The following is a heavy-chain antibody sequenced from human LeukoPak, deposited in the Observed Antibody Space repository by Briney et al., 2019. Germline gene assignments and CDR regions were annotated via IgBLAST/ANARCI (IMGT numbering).Heavy chain of an antibody. Sequence: SETLSLTCTVSGGSISSSSYYWSWIRHPPGKGLEWIGYIYYSGSTNYNPSLKSRVTISVDTSKNQFSLKLSSVTAADTAVYYCARDVHYYYDSSGYYVAGDAFDIWGQGTMVTVSS. CDR2: IYYSGST. CDR3: ARDVHYYYDSSGYYVAGDAFDI. D-gene: IGHD3-22*01. CDR1: GGSISSSSYY. J-gene: IGHJ3*02. V-gene: IGHV4-61*01.